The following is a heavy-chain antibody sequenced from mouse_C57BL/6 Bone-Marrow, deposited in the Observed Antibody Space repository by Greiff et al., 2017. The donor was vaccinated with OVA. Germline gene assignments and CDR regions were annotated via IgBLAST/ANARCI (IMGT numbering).Heavy chain of an antibody. Sequence: VQLQQSGAELVRPGSSVKMSCKTSGYTFTSSGINWVKQRPGQGLEWIGYIYIGNGYTEYNGKFKGKATLTSDTSSSTAYIQLSRLTSEDSAIYVSAGGDYYGSSPFDYWGQGTTLTVSS. V-gene: IGHV1-58*01. CDR3: AGGDYYGSSPFDY. CDR2: IYIGNGYT. CDR1: GYTFTSSG. D-gene: IGHD1-1*01. J-gene: IGHJ2*01.